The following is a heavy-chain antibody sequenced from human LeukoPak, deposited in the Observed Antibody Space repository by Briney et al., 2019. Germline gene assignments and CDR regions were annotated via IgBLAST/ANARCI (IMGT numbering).Heavy chain of an antibody. V-gene: IGHV1-69*13. CDR2: IIPIFGTA. CDR3: ARVSDSSGWSSDY. CDR1: GGTFSSYA. Sequence: GASVKVSCKASGGTFSSYAISWVRQAPGQGLEWVGGIIPIFGTANYAQKFQGRVTITADESTSTAYMELSSLRSEDTAVYYCARVSDSSGWSSDYWGQGTLVTVSS. D-gene: IGHD6-19*01. J-gene: IGHJ4*02.